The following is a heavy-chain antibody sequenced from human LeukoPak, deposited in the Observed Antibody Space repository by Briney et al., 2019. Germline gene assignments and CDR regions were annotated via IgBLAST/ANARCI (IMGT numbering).Heavy chain of an antibody. J-gene: IGHJ4*02. V-gene: IGHV3-7*01. CDR1: GFTFSSYW. Sequence: GGSLRLSCAASGFTFSSYWMSWVRQAPGKGLEWVANIKQDGSGKYYVDSVKGRFTISRDNAKNSLYLQMNSLRAEDTAVYYCARVGMATMDYFDYWGQGTLVTVSS. CDR3: ARVGMATMDYFDY. CDR2: IKQDGSGK. D-gene: IGHD5-24*01.